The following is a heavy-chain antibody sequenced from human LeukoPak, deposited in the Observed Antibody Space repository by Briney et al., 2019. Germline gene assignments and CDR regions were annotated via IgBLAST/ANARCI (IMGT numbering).Heavy chain of an antibody. V-gene: IGHV3-66*01. J-gene: IGHJ6*02. CDR2: LYSGGGS. Sequence: PGGSLRLSCAASGFTVSSTYMSWVRQAPGKGLEWVSLLYSGGGSYYPDSVKGRFTISRDNAKNSLYLQMDSLRGEDTAVYFCARVGCRGGSCSSRGDYYYGMDVWGQGTTVTVSS. CDR1: GFTVSSTY. CDR3: ARVGCRGGSCSSRGDYYYGMDV. D-gene: IGHD2-15*01.